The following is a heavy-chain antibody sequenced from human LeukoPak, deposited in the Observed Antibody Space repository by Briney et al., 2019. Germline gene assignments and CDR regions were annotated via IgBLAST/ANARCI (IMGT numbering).Heavy chain of an antibody. Sequence: KPGGSLRLSCAASGFTFSSYSMNWVRQAPGKGLEWVSSISSSSSYIYYADSVKGRFTISRDNAKNSLCLQMNSLRAEDTAVYYCARDPSDYSYGGHVGWGQGTLVTGSS. CDR1: GFTFSSYS. V-gene: IGHV3-21*01. CDR3: ARDPSDYSYGGHVG. CDR2: ISSSSSYI. J-gene: IGHJ4*02. D-gene: IGHD3-10*01.